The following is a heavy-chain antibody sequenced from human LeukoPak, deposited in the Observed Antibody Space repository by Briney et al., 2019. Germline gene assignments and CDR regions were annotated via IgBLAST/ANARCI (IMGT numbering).Heavy chain of an antibody. Sequence: GGSLRLSCTASGFTFEKAWMSWVRQAPGKGLEWVGRIKTKSDGKTTDYGASVRGRFTISRDDSKNTLYLQMNSLKTEDTGVYYCTPPPGAGFVDYWGQGTLVTVSS. CDR2: IKTKSDGKTT. D-gene: IGHD6-19*01. CDR3: TPPPGAGFVDY. V-gene: IGHV3-15*01. J-gene: IGHJ4*02. CDR1: GFTFEKAW.